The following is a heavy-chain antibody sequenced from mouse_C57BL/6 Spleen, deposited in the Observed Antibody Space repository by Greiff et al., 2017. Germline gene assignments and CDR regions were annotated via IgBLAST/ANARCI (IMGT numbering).Heavy chain of an antibody. CDR3: AREGLTLFDY. V-gene: IGHV1-42*01. CDR1: GYSFTGYY. Sequence: VQLQQSGPELVKPGASVKISCKASGYSFTGYYMHWVKQSPEKSLEWIGEINPSTGGTTYNQKFKAKATLTVDKSSSTAYMQLKSLTSEDSAVYYCAREGLTLFDYWGQGTTLTVSS. D-gene: IGHD3-3*01. J-gene: IGHJ2*01. CDR2: INPSTGGT.